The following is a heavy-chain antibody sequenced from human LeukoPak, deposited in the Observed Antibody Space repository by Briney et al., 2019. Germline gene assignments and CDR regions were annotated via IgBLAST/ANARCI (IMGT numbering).Heavy chain of an antibody. J-gene: IGHJ3*02. Sequence: GGSLRLSCAACGFTFSSYWMSWARQATGEGLEWVGNIKQDGSEKHYVDFVKGRFTNSRDSAKNSLYLQMHSERAEDMAVYYWARDEWELGGAFDIWGQGTMVTVSS. V-gene: IGHV3-7*01. CDR2: IKQDGSEK. CDR1: GFTFSSYW. D-gene: IGHD1-26*01. CDR3: ARDEWELGGAFDI.